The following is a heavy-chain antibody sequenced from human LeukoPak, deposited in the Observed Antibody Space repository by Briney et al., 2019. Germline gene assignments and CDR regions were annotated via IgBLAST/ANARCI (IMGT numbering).Heavy chain of an antibody. D-gene: IGHD3-9*01. CDR1: GGTFSSYA. J-gene: IGHJ4*02. CDR2: IIPIFGTA. V-gene: IGHV1-69*06. Sequence: ASVKVSCKASGGTFSSYAISWVRQAPGQGLEWMGGIIPIFGTANYAQKFQGRVTITADKSTSTAYMELSSLRSEDTAVYYCTRGSELRYFDWLLYDWGQGTLVTVSS. CDR3: TRGSELRYFDWLLYD.